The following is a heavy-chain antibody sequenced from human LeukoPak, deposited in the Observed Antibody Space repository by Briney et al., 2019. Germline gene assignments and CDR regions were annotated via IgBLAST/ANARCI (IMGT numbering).Heavy chain of an antibody. CDR3: ARKGGGQLVNTRRWFDP. J-gene: IGHJ5*02. V-gene: IGHV4-38-2*02. CDR1: GYSISSGYY. CDR2: IYHSGST. Sequence: SETLSLTCTVSGYSISSGYYWGWIRQPPRKGLEWIGSIYHSGSTYYNPSLKSRVTISVDTSKNQFSLNLTSVTAADTAVYYCARKGGGQLVNTRRWFDPWGQGTLVTVSS. D-gene: IGHD6-13*01.